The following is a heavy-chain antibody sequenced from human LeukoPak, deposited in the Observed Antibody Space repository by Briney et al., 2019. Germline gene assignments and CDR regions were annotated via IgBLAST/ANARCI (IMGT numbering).Heavy chain of an antibody. D-gene: IGHD2-2*01. Sequence: GGSLRLSCAASGITLTYDWMSWVRQAPGKGLEWVGGIKSKTDGETTDYAAPVKGRFTVSRDDSKNMVALQMNSLKTEDTAVYYCTKERYCASTTCPGAFDLWGQGTMVTVSS. CDR3: TKERYCASTTCPGAFDL. V-gene: IGHV3-15*01. CDR1: GITLTYDW. CDR2: IKSKTDGETT. J-gene: IGHJ3*01.